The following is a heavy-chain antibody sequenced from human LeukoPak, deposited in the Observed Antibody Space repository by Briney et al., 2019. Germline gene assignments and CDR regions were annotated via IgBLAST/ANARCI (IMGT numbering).Heavy chain of an antibody. CDR3: ARGPTTVTTTDFDY. D-gene: IGHD4-17*01. Sequence: GASVKVSCKASGYTFTSYGISWVRQAPGQGLEWMGWISAYNGNTNYAQKLQGRVTMTTDTSTSTAYMELRSLRSNDTAVYYCARGPTTVTTTDFDYWGQGTLVTVSS. CDR2: ISAYNGNT. V-gene: IGHV1-18*01. CDR1: GYTFTSYG. J-gene: IGHJ4*02.